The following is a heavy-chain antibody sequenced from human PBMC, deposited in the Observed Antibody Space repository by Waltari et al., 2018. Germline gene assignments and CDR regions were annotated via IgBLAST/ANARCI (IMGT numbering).Heavy chain of an antibody. CDR2: IITLLGRR. Sequence: QVHLVQSGAEVKKPGSSVTVSCKASGDTLNSYAISWVRQAPGQGLEWMGGIITLLGRRKSAHKFRCRLTTDEDTSTNARYMHLNSLRSEDTAVYFCARGVCSRGTCYSGWESYYSYMDVWGKGTTVIVSS. V-gene: IGHV1-69*04. CDR1: GDTLNSYA. J-gene: IGHJ6*03. D-gene: IGHD2-15*01. CDR3: ARGVCSRGTCYSGWESYYSYMDV.